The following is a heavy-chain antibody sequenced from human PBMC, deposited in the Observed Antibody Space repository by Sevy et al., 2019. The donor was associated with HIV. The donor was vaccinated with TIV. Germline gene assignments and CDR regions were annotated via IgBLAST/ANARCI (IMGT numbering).Heavy chain of an antibody. J-gene: IGHJ4*02. V-gene: IGHV3-33*01. Sequence: GGSLRLSCAASGFAPSTYGMHWVRQAPGKGLEWVPVTGKVGRIKYYAVSVKGRFSISRDNSRNTLFLQMDSLRAEDTAVYYCARDPRMYGDYLLAYFDYWGQGTLVTVSS. CDR2: TGKVGRIK. CDR3: ARDPRMYGDYLLAYFDY. D-gene: IGHD2-8*01. CDR1: GFAPSTYG.